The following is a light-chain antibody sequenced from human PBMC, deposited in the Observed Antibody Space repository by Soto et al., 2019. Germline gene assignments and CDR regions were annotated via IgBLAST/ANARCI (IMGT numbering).Light chain of an antibody. Sequence: DIQMTQSPSTLSASVGDRVTVTCRASQDIRTWLAWYQQKPGKAPKVLIYKASTLESGVPSRFSGGGSGTEFTLSISSLQPDDIATYYCQHYNGFPYTFGQGTKVEIK. CDR3: QHYNGFPYT. CDR2: KAS. V-gene: IGKV1-5*03. J-gene: IGKJ2*01. CDR1: QDIRTW.